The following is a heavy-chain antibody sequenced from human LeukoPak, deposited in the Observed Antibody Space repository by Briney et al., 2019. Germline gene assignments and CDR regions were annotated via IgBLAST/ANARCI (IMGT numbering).Heavy chain of an antibody. CDR3: TRDEYSGSYYRDPGYDL. CDR2: IKQDGSEK. CDR1: GFTFSSYW. J-gene: IGHJ2*01. Sequence: HPGGSLRLSCAASGFTFSSYWMSWVRQAPGKGLEWVANIKQDGSEKYYVDSVKGRFTISRDNAKNSLYLQMNSLKTEDTAVYYCTRDEYSGSYYRDPGYDLWGRGTLVTVSS. D-gene: IGHD1-26*01. V-gene: IGHV3-7*03.